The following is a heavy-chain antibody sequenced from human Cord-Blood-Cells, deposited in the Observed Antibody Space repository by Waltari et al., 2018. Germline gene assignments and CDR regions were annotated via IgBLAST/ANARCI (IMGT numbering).Heavy chain of an antibody. Sequence: QVQLQQWGAGLLKPSETLSLTCAVYGGSFSGYYWRWIRPPPGKGLEWIGEINHSGSTNYNPSLKSRVTISVDTSKNQFSLKLSSVTAADTAVYYCARDPHFGVVILFDYWGQGTLVTVSS. V-gene: IGHV4-34*01. CDR3: ARDPHFGVVILFDY. CDR2: INHSGST. CDR1: GGSFSGYY. D-gene: IGHD3-3*01. J-gene: IGHJ4*02.